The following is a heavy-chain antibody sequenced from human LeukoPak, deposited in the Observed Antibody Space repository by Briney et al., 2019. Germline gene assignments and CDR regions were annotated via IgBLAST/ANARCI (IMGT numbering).Heavy chain of an antibody. Sequence: GASVKVSCTAFGYTFTTYGINWVRQAPGQGLEWMGWISPYNGNTNYAQNLQGRISMTTDTSTSTAYMDLRSLRSDDTAVYYCARVSLVRGAPDYYFDYWGQGTLVTVSS. J-gene: IGHJ4*02. V-gene: IGHV1-18*01. CDR2: ISPYNGNT. D-gene: IGHD3-10*01. CDR3: ARVSLVRGAPDYYFDY. CDR1: GYTFTTYG.